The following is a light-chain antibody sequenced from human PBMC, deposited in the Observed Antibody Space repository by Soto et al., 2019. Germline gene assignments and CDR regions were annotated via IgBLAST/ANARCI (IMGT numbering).Light chain of an antibody. CDR1: QSVSSS. V-gene: IGKV3-11*01. J-gene: IGKJ4*01. CDR3: QQRTNWLT. CDR2: DAS. Sequence: EIVLTQSPATLSLSPGERATLSCRASQSVSSSLAWYQQKPGQAPRLLIYDASNRATGIPARFSGGGSGTDFTLTISSLEPEDFAVYYCQQRTNWLTFGGGTKVEIK.